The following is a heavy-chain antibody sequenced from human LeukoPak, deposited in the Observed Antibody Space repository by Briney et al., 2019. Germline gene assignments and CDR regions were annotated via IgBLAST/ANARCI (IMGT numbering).Heavy chain of an antibody. CDR2: LIPIFGTV. D-gene: IGHD5-18*01. CDR1: GGTFNSFSSYA. V-gene: IGHV1-69*06. J-gene: IGHJ6*03. Sequence: SVKVSCKAFGGTFNSFSSYALTWVRQAPGQGLEWMGGLIPIFGTVNYAQKFQGRLTITADKSTTTGFMELSSLRSDDTAVYYCARVRLDTVMVTQYHYYMDVWGKGTTVTVSS. CDR3: ARVRLDTVMVTQYHYYMDV.